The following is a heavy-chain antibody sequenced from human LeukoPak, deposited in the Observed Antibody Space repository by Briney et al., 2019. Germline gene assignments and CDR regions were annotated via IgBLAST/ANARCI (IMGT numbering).Heavy chain of an antibody. Sequence: GGSLRLSCAASGFTFSNYWMHWVRQAPGKGLVWVSRIYNDGSTTTYADSVKGRFTISRDNAMNTLYLRMNSLRAEDTAVYYCARTLYAAAGIVNWGRGTLVTVSS. CDR1: GFTFSNYW. D-gene: IGHD6-13*01. CDR3: ARTLYAAAGIVN. V-gene: IGHV3-74*01. CDR2: IYNDGSTT. J-gene: IGHJ4*02.